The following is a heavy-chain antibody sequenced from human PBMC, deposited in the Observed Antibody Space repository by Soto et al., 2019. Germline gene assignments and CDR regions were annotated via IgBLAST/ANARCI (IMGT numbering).Heavy chain of an antibody. V-gene: IGHV3-9*01. CDR1: GFTFDDYA. CDR2: ISWNSGSI. Sequence: EVQLVESGGGLVQPGRSLRLSCAASGFTFDDYAMHWVRQAPGKGLECVSGISWNSGSIGYADSVKGRFTISRDNAKNSLYLQMNSLRAEDTALYYCAKDKDRSGWSHTGDAFDILGQGTMVTVSS. J-gene: IGHJ3*02. D-gene: IGHD6-19*01. CDR3: AKDKDRSGWSHTGDAFDI.